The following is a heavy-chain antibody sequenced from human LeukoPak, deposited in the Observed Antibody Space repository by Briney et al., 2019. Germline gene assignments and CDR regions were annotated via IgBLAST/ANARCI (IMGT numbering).Heavy chain of an antibody. CDR1: GFIFSNYA. Sequence: GGSLRLSCAASGFIFSNYAMSWVRQAPGKGLEWVSTISGSDDSTYYADSVRGRFTISRDNSKNTLYLQMNSLRAEDTAVYYCAKSRSGGCSCYNYWGQGTLVTVSS. CDR2: ISGSDDST. J-gene: IGHJ4*02. V-gene: IGHV3-23*01. D-gene: IGHD2-15*01. CDR3: AKSRSGGCSCYNY.